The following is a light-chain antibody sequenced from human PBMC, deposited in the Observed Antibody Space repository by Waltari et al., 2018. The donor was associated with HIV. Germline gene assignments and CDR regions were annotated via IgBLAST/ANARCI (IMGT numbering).Light chain of an antibody. CDR1: SSNIGRKP. CDR2: KSS. J-gene: IGLJ3*02. Sequence: QSVLTQPPSASGTPGQRVTISCSGSSSNIGRKPVNWYQHVPGTAPNLLIHKSSQRPSGVPDRFSGSKSGTSASLAISGLQSEDEADYFCAAWDDSLKGWVFGGGTKLTVL. CDR3: AAWDDSLKGWV. V-gene: IGLV1-44*01.